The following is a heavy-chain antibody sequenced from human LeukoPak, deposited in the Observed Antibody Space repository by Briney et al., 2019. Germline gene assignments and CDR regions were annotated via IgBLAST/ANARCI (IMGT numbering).Heavy chain of an antibody. V-gene: IGHV3-23*01. D-gene: IGHD3-16*01. Sequence: VKGRFTISRDNSKNTLYLQMNSLRAEDTAVYYCAGSPFDYYYYGMDVWGQGTTVTVSS. CDR3: AGSPFDYYYYGMDV. J-gene: IGHJ6*02.